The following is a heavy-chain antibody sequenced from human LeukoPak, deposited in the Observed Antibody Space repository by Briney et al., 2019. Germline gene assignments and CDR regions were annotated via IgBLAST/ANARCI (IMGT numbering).Heavy chain of an antibody. J-gene: IGHJ4*02. CDR3: ANLWGSYDY. CDR1: GFTFSSYG. D-gene: IGHD3-16*01. CDR2: ISYDGSNK. V-gene: IGHV3-30*18. Sequence: GGSLRLSCAASGFTFSSYGMHWVRQAPGKGLEWVAVISYDGSNKYYADSVKGRFTISRDSSKNTLYLQMNSLRAEDTAVYYCANLWGSYDYWGQGTLVTVSS.